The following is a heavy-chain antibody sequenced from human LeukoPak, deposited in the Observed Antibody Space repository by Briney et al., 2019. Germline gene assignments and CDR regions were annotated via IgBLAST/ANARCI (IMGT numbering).Heavy chain of an antibody. CDR1: GGSISSYY. CDR2: ICTTGNS. V-gene: IGHV4-4*07. D-gene: IGHD2-8*01. Sequence: SETLSLTCTVSGGSISSYYWTWVRLPAGKKLEWLGRICTTGNSNYNPSLNIRVTMSLDSSKNQFSLILASVTAADTAIYYCAREGAINGYPPRLDYWGQGTLVTVSS. CDR3: AREGAINGYPPRLDY. J-gene: IGHJ4*02.